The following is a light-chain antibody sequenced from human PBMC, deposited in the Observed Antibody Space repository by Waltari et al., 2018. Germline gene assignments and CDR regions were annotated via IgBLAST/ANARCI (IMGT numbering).Light chain of an antibody. J-gene: IGLJ2*01. Sequence: QSALTQPASVSGSPGQSITIPCTGTSSDVGAYNYVSWYQQHPGKAPKLMIFDASNRPSGVSNRFSGAKSGNTASLTISGLQAEDEADYYCSSYISSSTLELFGGGTSLTVL. CDR2: DAS. CDR3: SSYISSSTLEL. V-gene: IGLV2-14*03. CDR1: SSDVGAYNY.